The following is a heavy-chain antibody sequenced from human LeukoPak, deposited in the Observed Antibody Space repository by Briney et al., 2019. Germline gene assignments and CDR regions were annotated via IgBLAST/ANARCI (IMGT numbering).Heavy chain of an antibody. CDR1: GFTFSSYA. V-gene: IGHV3-23*01. Sequence: PGGSLRLSCAASGFTFSSYAMSWVGQAPGKGVEWVSAISGSGGSTYYPDSVKGRFTISRDNSKNTLYLQMNSLRAEDTAVYYCAKDKYSRMFDYWGQGTLVTVSS. CDR3: AKDKYSRMFDY. D-gene: IGHD6-13*01. J-gene: IGHJ4*02. CDR2: ISGSGGST.